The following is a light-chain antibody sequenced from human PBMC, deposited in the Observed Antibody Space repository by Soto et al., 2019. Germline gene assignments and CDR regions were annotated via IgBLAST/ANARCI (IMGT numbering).Light chain of an antibody. CDR1: QGISSY. Sequence: DIQMTQSPSSLSASVGDRVTITCRASQGISSYLAWYQQKPGKVPKLLIYGASTLHSGVPSRFSGSGSGTDFTLTISSLQPEDVATYYCQRYNSVPNTFVPGTKVDIK. CDR3: QRYNSVPNT. CDR2: GAS. V-gene: IGKV1-27*01. J-gene: IGKJ3*01.